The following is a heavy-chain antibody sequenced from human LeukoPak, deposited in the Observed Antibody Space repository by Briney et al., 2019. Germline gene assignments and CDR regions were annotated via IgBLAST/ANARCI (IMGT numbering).Heavy chain of an antibody. CDR3: ARKPIAAAVGFDY. D-gene: IGHD6-13*01. CDR2: IYYSGST. J-gene: IGHJ4*02. CDR1: GGSISSGDYY. V-gene: IGHV4-30-4*01. Sequence: SETLSLTCTVSGGSISSGDYYWSWIRQPPGKGLEWIGYIYYSGSTYYNPSLKSRVTISVDTSKNQFSLKLSSVTAADTAVYYCARKPIAAAVGFDYWGQGTLVTVSS.